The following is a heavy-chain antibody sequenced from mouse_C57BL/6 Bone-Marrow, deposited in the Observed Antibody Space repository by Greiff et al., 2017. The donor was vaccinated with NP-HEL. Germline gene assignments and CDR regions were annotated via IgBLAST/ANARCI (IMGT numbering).Heavy chain of an antibody. CDR3: ARAYYSNYDYAMDY. J-gene: IGHJ4*01. D-gene: IGHD2-5*01. CDR1: GFTFSSYT. V-gene: IGHV5-9*01. CDR2: ISGGGGNT. Sequence: EVQVVESGGGLVKPGGSLKLSCAASGFTFSSYTMSWVRQTPETRLEWVATISGGGGNTYYPDSVKGRFTISRDNAKNTLYLQMSSLRSEDTALYYCARAYYSNYDYAMDYWGQGTSVTVSS.